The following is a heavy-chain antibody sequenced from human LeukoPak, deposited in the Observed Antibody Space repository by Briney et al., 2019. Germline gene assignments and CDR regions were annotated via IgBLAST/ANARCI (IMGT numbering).Heavy chain of an antibody. CDR1: GYTFTGYY. V-gene: IGHV1-2*02. D-gene: IGHD3-10*01. Sequence: VASVKVSCKASGYTFTGYYIHWVRQAPGQGLEWMGWINPNSGGTNYAQKFQGRVTMTRDTSISTAYMELSRLRSDDTAVYYCARKIYGSGSYYTTDAFDIWGQGTMVTVSS. CDR2: INPNSGGT. J-gene: IGHJ3*02. CDR3: ARKIYGSGSYYTTDAFDI.